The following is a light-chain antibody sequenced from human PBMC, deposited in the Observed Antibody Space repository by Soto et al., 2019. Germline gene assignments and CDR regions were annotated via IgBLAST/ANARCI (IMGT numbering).Light chain of an antibody. V-gene: IGLV1-44*01. CDR3: AAWDGSLNGYV. CDR2: NND. J-gene: IGLJ1*01. CDR1: SSNIGINT. Sequence: QSVLTQAPSASGTPGQTVIISCSGSSSNIGINTVNWYQQLPGTAPKLLIYNNDQRPSGVPDRFSGSRSGTSASLAISGLRSDDEAEYSCAAWDGSLNGYVFGTGTKVTVL.